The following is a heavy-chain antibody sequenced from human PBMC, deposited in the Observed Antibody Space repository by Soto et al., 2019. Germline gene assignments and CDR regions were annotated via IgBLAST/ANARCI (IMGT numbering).Heavy chain of an antibody. CDR3: ARNLESEQWFFHY. V-gene: IGHV4-31*11. CDR2: ISNSGST. CDR1: GGSITSGDYY. J-gene: IGHJ4*02. D-gene: IGHD6-19*01. Sequence: QVQLQESGPGLVKPSQTLSLTCAVSGGSITSGDYYWNWIRQHPGKGLQWIGYISNSGSTYYNPSLESRITISADTSKNECSLKLTSVTAADTAIYYCARNLESEQWFFHYWGQGILVTVSS.